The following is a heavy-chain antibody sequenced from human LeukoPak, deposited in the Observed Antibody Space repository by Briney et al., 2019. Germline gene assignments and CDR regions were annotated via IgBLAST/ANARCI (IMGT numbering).Heavy chain of an antibody. CDR3: AREAAGQWFDP. CDR1: GDSISSSNW. CDR2: IYHSGGT. Sequence: SETLSLTCAVSGDSISSSNWWSWVRQPPGEGLEWIGEIYHSGGTNYNPSLKSRVTMSLDKSKNQFSLKLTSVTAADTAVYYCAREAAGQWFDPWGQGTLVTVSS. V-gene: IGHV4-4*02. D-gene: IGHD6-25*01. J-gene: IGHJ5*02.